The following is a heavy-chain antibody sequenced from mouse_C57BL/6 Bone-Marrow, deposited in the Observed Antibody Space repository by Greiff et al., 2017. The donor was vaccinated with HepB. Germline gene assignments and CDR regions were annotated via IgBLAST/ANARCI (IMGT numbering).Heavy chain of an antibody. CDR2: INPGSGGT. V-gene: IGHV1-54*01. CDR3: ARRWLLGAY. J-gene: IGHJ3*01. D-gene: IGHD2-3*01. Sequence: VQVVESGAELVRPGTSVKVSCKASGYAFTNYLIEWVKQRPGQGLEWIGVINPGSGGTNYNEKFKGKATLTADKSSSTAYMQLSSLTSEDSAVYFCARRWLLGAYWGQGTLVTVSA. CDR1: GYAFTNYL.